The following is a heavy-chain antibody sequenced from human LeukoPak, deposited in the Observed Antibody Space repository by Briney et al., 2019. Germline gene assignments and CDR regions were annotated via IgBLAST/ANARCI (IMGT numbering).Heavy chain of an antibody. CDR1: GASISSTTYY. CDR2: IYSRGST. V-gene: IGHV4-39*01. CDR3: ARLAGTPTSYYYYYYFAV. D-gene: IGHD1-1*01. J-gene: IGHJ6*03. Sequence: SETLSLTCTVSGASISSTTYYWGWIRQPPGEGLEWIGTIYSRGSTYYNPSLKSRLTISVDTSENQFSLKLNSVTAADTAVYYCARLAGTPTSYYYYYYFAVWGKGTTVIVSS.